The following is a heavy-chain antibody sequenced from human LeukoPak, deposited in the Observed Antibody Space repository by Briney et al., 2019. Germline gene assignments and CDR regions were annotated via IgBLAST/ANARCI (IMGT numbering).Heavy chain of an antibody. CDR3: VRGGLSLRYFTL. CDR2: MNPNSGHT. D-gene: IGHD3-9*01. V-gene: IGHV1-8*03. Sequence: ASVTVSCKASGYTFTNYDINWVRQASGQGIEGMGWMNPNSGHTGYAQKFQGRVTITRNTSISTAYMELTSLRSEDTAVYYCVRGGLSLRYFTLWGQGTMVTVSS. CDR1: GYTFTNYD. J-gene: IGHJ3*01.